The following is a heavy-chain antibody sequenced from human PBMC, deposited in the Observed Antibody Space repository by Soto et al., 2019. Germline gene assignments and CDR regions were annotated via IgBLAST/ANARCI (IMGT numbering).Heavy chain of an antibody. CDR2: IRSKASNYAT. J-gene: IGHJ4*02. Sequence: EVQLVESGGGLVQPGGSMRLSCAASGFSFSVSSMHWVRQASGKGLEWLGRIRSKASNYATTYSDSVRGRFIISRDDSQDTMFLQMNSLRTEDTAMYYCAIEAAGFGHWGQGTLVTVSS. V-gene: IGHV3-73*01. D-gene: IGHD6-13*01. CDR1: GFSFSVSS. CDR3: AIEAAGFGH.